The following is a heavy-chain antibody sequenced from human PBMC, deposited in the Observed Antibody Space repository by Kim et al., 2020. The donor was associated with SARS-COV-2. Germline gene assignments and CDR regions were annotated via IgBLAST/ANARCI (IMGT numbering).Heavy chain of an antibody. CDR2: ISGSGGST. V-gene: IGHV3-23*01. D-gene: IGHD3-9*01. CDR1: GFTFSSYA. CDR3: AKGRGFPWTVLRYFGPRWYFDL. J-gene: IGHJ2*01. Sequence: GGSLRLSCAASGFTFSSYAMSWVRQAPGKGLEWVSAISGSGGSTYYADSVKGRFTISRDNSKNTLYLQMNSLRAEDTAVYYCAKGRGFPWTVLRYFGPRWYFDLWGRGTLVTVSS.